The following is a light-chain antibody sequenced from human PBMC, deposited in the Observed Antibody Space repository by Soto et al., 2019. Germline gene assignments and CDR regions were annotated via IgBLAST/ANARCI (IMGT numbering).Light chain of an antibody. V-gene: IGKV1-39*01. CDR1: QSISSY. J-gene: IGKJ5*01. CDR2: AAS. CDR3: QQSYSYPIT. Sequence: DIQMTQSPSSLSASVGDRVTITCRASQSISSYLNWYQQKPGKAPKLLIYAASSLQSGVPSRFSGSGSGTDFTLTISSLQPEDFATYYCQQSYSYPITFGQGTRLETK.